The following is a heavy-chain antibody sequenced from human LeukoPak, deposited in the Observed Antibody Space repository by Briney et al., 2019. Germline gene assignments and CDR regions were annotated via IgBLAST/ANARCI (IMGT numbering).Heavy chain of an antibody. CDR2: INHSGST. CDR1: GGSFSGYY. J-gene: IGHJ4*02. D-gene: IGHD3-10*01. CDR3: ARGLRYGSRTGVDY. V-gene: IGHV4-34*01. Sequence: PSETLSLTCAVYGGSFSGYYRSWIRQPPGKGLEWIGEINHSGSTNYNPSLKSRVTISVDTSKNQFSLKLSSVTAADTAVYYCARGLRYGSRTGVDYWGQGTLVTVSS.